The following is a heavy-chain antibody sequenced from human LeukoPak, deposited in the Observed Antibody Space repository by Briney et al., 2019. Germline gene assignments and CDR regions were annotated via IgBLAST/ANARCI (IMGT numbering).Heavy chain of an antibody. CDR3: ARGSRCSGGSCYAYYYYYMDV. V-gene: IGHV4-59*11. J-gene: IGHJ6*03. CDR2: IYYSGST. Sequence: SETLSLTCTVSGGSISSHYWSWIRQPPGKGLEWIGYIYYSGSTNYNPSLKSRFTISVDTSKNQFSLKLSSVTAADTAVYYCARGSRCSGGSCYAYYYYYMDVWGKGTTVTVSS. D-gene: IGHD2-15*01. CDR1: GGSISSHY.